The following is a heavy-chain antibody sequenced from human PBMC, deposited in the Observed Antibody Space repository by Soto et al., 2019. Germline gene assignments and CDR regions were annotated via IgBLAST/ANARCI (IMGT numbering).Heavy chain of an antibody. J-gene: IGHJ3*02. CDR3: ASGSSGYYFVPLDI. D-gene: IGHD3-22*01. Sequence: SLRLSCAASGFTFSNYAMSWVRQAPCKGLEWVAVINYDGSNKYYADSVKGRFTISRDNSKNTLYLQMNSLRAEDTAVYYCASGSSGYYFVPLDIWGQGTMVTVSS. CDR2: INYDGSNK. CDR1: GFTFSNYA. V-gene: IGHV3-30*14.